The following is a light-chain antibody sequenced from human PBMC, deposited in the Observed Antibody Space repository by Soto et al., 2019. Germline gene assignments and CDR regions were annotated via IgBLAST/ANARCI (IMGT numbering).Light chain of an antibody. J-gene: IGLJ2*01. Sequence: QSVLTQPPSVSGAPGQRVTISCNGSKSNIGANYNVNWYQQSPGTAPKLLIYANDNRPSGVPQRFSGSKSGTSASLAITGLQTEDEADYYCQSYDTSLPGLLFGVGTKVTFL. CDR2: AND. CDR1: KSNIGANYN. V-gene: IGLV1-40*01. CDR3: QSYDTSLPGLL.